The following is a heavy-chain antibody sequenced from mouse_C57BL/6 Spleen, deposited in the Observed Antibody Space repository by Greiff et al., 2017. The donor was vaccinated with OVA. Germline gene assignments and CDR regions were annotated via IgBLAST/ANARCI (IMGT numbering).Heavy chain of an antibody. CDR2: ISNLAYSI. V-gene: IGHV5-15*01. CDR3: ARHGLGRGFDY. Sequence: EVMLVESGGGLVQPGGSLKLSCAASGFTFSDYGMAWVRQAPRQGPEWVAFISNLAYSIYYADTVTGRFTISRENAKNTLYLEMSSLRSEDTAMYYCARHGLGRGFDYWGQGTTLTVSA. CDR1: GFTFSDYG. J-gene: IGHJ2*01. D-gene: IGHD4-1*01.